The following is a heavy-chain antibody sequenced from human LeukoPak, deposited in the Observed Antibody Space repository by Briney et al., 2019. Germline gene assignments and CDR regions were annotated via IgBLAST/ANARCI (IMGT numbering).Heavy chain of an antibody. V-gene: IGHV5-51*01. CDR1: GYSFTSYW. D-gene: IGHD2-2*01. Sequence: GESLKISCKGSGYSFTSYWIGWVRQMPGKGLEWMGIIYPGDSDTRYSPSFQGQVTISADKSISTAYLQWSSLKASDTAMYYCARSYCSSTSCPTVDYWGQGTLVTVSS. J-gene: IGHJ4*02. CDR3: ARSYCSSTSCPTVDY. CDR2: IYPGDSDT.